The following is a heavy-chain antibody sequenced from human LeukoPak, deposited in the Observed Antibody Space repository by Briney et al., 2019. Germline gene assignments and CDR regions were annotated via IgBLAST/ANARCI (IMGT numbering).Heavy chain of an antibody. Sequence: SETLSLTCTVSGGSISRGDYYWGWIRQPPGKGLECIGYIYYSGSTYYNPSLTSRVTISVDTSKNQFSLKLSSVTAADTAVYYCARKFDTYYFDYWGQGTLVTVSS. CDR3: ARKFDTYYFDY. V-gene: IGHV4-30-4*08. D-gene: IGHD3-10*01. J-gene: IGHJ4*02. CDR1: GGSISRGDYY. CDR2: IYYSGST.